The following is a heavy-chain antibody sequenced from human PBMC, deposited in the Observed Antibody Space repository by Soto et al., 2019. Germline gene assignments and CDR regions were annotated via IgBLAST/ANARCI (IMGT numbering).Heavy chain of an antibody. CDR2: ITSNRSNK. CDR3: AKVAEFDP. J-gene: IGHJ5*02. CDR1: GFTFISYS. V-gene: IGHV3-30*18. Sequence: GGSLRLSCAASGFTFISYSMNWVRQAPGKGLEWVAVITSNRSNKYYADSVKGRFTISRDNSKNTLYLQMNSLRAEDTAVYYCAKVAEFDPWGQGTLVTVSS.